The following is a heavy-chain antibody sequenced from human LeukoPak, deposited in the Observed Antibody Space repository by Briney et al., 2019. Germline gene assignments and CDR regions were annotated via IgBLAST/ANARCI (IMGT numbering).Heavy chain of an antibody. V-gene: IGHV4-39*01. CDR1: GGSISSSSYY. J-gene: IGHJ4*02. CDR3: ARQGSSLIVGATDFDY. Sequence: SETLSLTCTVSGGSISSSSYYWGWIRQPPGKGLEWIGSIYYSGSTYYNPSLKSRVTISVDTSKNQFSLKLSSVTAADTAVYYCARQGSSLIVGATDFDYWGQGTLVTVSS. CDR2: IYYSGST. D-gene: IGHD1-26*01.